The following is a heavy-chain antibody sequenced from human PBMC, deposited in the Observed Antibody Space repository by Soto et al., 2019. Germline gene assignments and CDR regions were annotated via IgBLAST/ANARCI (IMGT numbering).Heavy chain of an antibody. J-gene: IGHJ6*02. V-gene: IGHV4-39*01. D-gene: IGHD3-10*01. Sequence: PSETLSLTCTVSGGSISSSSYYWGWIRQPPGKGLEWIGSIYYSGSTYYNPSLKSRVTISVDTSKNQFSLKLSSVTAADTAVYYCARYSPLAVRITMVQGLIGMDVWGQGTTVTVSS. CDR1: GGSISSSSYY. CDR2: IYYSGST. CDR3: ARYSPLAVRITMVQGLIGMDV.